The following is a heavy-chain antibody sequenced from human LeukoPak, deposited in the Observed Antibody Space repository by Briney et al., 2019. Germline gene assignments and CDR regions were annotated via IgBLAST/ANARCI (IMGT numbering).Heavy chain of an antibody. D-gene: IGHD1-26*01. CDR1: GGSFNGYY. CDR2: INHSGNT. CDR3: ARGGIVGAHFDY. Sequence: SETLSLTCAVYGGSFNGYYWSWIRQPPGKGLEWIGEINHSGNTNYNPSLKSRVTISVDTSKNQFSLKLSSVTAADTAVYYCARGGIVGAHFDYWGQGTLVTVSS. J-gene: IGHJ4*02. V-gene: IGHV4-34*01.